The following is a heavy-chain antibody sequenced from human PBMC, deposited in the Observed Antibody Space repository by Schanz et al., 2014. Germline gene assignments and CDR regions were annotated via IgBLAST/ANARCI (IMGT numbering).Heavy chain of an antibody. V-gene: IGHV3-30*04. D-gene: IGHD5-12*01. J-gene: IGHJ4*02. CDR2: MWNDGIKT. CDR1: TSLFSRSV. CDR3: AREYSSYGTVYY. Sequence: VQLVESGGGVVQPGRSLTLSCAVSTSLFSRSVIHWVRQAPGKGLEWVAVMWNDGIKTHYADSGKGRFTISRDNSKNTLYLQMNSLRVEDTALYYCAREYSSYGTVYYWGQGTLVTVSS.